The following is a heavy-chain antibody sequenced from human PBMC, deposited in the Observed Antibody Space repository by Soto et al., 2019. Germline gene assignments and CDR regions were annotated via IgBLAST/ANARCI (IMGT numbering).Heavy chain of an antibody. Sequence: TLVLPFTVSGASITFGCYSWSWIRQTPGKGLEWIGYINHLETTFYNPSFESRLTLSIDRAKNQFSLKLHSMSAEDTAVYYCAKDPFWSGYYTLWFDHWGQGTLVTVSS. D-gene: IGHD3-3*01. V-gene: IGHV4-30-2*01. CDR2: INHLETT. CDR1: GASITFGCYS. J-gene: IGHJ5*02. CDR3: AKDPFWSGYYTLWFDH.